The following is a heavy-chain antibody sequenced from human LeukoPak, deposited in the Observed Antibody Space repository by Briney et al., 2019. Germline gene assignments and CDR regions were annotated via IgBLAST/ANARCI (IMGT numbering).Heavy chain of an antibody. D-gene: IGHD3-9*01. J-gene: IGHJ4*02. V-gene: IGHV4-39*07. CDR2: INHSGST. CDR1: GGSISSISYY. Sequence: SETLSLTCTVSGGSISSISYYWSWIRQPPGKGLEWIGEINHSGSTNYNPSLKSRVTISVDTSKNQFSLKLSSVTAADTAVYYCARGYYYDILTGYYKSKATPDYWGQGTLVTVSS. CDR3: ARGYYYDILTGYYKSKATPDY.